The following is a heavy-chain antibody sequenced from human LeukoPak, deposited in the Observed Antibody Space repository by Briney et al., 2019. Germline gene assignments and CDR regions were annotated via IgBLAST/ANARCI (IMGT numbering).Heavy chain of an antibody. J-gene: IGHJ4*02. D-gene: IGHD3-10*01. CDR2: ISSKANSYAT. Sequence: PGGSLRLSCAASGFTFSGSAMHWVRQASGKGLEWVGRISSKANSYATAYPVSVKGRFTISRDDSENTAYLQMDSLKTEDTAVYYCARGEVYFDYWGQGTLVSVSS. CDR3: ARGEVYFDY. CDR1: GFTFSGSA. V-gene: IGHV3-73*01.